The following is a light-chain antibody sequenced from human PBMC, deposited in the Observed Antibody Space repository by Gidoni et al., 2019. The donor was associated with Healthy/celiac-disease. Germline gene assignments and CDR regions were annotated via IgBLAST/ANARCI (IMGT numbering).Light chain of an antibody. Sequence: DIQMTQPPSSLSASVGDRVAITCRASQSIISYLNWYQQKPGKAPKLLIYAASSLQSGVPSRFSGSGSGTDFTLTISSLQPEDFATYYCQQSYSTPRTFGQGTKVEIK. J-gene: IGKJ1*01. CDR1: QSIISY. CDR3: QQSYSTPRT. V-gene: IGKV1-39*01. CDR2: AAS.